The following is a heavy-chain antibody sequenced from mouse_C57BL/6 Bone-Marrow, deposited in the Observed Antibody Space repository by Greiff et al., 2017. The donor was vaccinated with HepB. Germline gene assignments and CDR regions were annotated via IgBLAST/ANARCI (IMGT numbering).Heavy chain of an antibody. CDR2: INPNYGTT. D-gene: IGHD1-1*01. Sequence: VQLQQSGPELVKPGASVKISCKASGYSFTDYNMNWVKQSNGKSLEWIGVINPNYGTTSYNRKFKGKATLTVDPSSSTAYMQLNSLTAEDSAVYYCARGGYYYGSSYGFAYWGQGPLVTVSA. CDR1: GYSFTDYN. J-gene: IGHJ3*01. CDR3: ARGGYYYGSSYGFAY. V-gene: IGHV1-39*01.